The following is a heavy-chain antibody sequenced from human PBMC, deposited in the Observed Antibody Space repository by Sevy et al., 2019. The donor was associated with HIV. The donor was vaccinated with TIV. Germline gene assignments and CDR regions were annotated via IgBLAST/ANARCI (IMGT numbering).Heavy chain of an antibody. CDR3: ARDGGGDYFDY. CDR2: SSYDGRNE. J-gene: IGHJ4*02. D-gene: IGHD3-10*01. Sequence: GGSLRLSCEASGFSFRRYAMHWVRQAPGKGLEWLTVSSYDGRNEYYVDSVKGRFTISRDNSKNTLYLQMNSLRPEDTAIYYCARDGGGDYFDYWGQGTLVTVSS. CDR1: GFSFRRYA. V-gene: IGHV3-30*04.